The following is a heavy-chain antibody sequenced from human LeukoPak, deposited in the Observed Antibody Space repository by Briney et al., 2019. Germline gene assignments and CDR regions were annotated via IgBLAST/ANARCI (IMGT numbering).Heavy chain of an antibody. CDR3: ARAESEHFDY. CDR1: GFTVRSNY. CDR2: IYSGGST. V-gene: IGHV3-66*02. D-gene: IGHD3-10*01. J-gene: IGHJ4*02. Sequence: PGGSLSLPCEASGFTVRSNYMSWVRKAPGKGLEWVSVIYSGGSTYYADSVKGRFTISRDNSKNTLYLQMNSLRAEDTAVYYCARAESEHFDYWGQGTLVTVSS.